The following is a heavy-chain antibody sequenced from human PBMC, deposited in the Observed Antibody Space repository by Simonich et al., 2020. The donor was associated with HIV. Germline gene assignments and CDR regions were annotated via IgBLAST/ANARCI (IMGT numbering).Heavy chain of an antibody. D-gene: IGHD3-10*01. CDR1: GFPFDDYA. CDR3: AKDKGAYYGSGSPVY. J-gene: IGHJ4*02. V-gene: IGHV3-9*01. Sequence: EVQLVESGGGLVQPGRSLRLSCAASGFPFDDYAMHWVRQAPGKCLEWVSGSSWIMSSIGNANSVKGRFTISRDNAKNSLYLQMNSLRAEDTALYYCAKDKGAYYGSGSPVYWGQGTLVTVSS. CDR2: SSWIMSSI.